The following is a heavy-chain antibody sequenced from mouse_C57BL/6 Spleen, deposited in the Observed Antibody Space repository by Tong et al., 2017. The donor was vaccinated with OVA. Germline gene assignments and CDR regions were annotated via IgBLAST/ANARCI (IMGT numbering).Heavy chain of an antibody. CDR1: GYTFTDYN. V-gene: IGHV1-18*01. J-gene: IGHJ2*01. CDR3: ARSNYVDY. CDR2: INPNNGGT. Sequence: EVQLQESGAELVRPGSSVKIPCKASGYTFTDYNMDWVKQSHGKSLEWIGDINPNNGGTIYNQKFKGKATLTVDKSSSTAYMELRSLTSEDSAIYYCARSNYVDYWGQGTTLTVSS.